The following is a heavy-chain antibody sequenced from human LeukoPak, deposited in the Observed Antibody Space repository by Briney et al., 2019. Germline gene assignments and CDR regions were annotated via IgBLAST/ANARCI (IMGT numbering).Heavy chain of an antibody. CDR1: GGTFSSYA. J-gene: IGHJ4*02. CDR2: IIPIFGTA. Sequence: GASVKVSCKASGGTFSSYAISWVRQAPGQGLEWMGGIIPIFGTANYAQKFQGRVTITADESTSTAYMELSSLRSEDTAVYYCARDGPFHTIEDSSGWYPPFDYWGQGTLVTVSS. V-gene: IGHV1-69*01. D-gene: IGHD6-19*01. CDR3: ARDGPFHTIEDSSGWYPPFDY.